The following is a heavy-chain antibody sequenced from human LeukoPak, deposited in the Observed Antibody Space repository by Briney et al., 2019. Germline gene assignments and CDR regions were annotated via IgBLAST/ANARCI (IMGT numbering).Heavy chain of an antibody. CDR1: GYTFTDYY. CDR2: IHPRGGGT. V-gene: IGHV1-46*01. J-gene: IGHJ4*02. Sequence: RASVKVSCKASGYTFTDYYILWVRQAPGQGLEWMGVIHPRGGGTTYAQKFQGRVTMTRDTSTSTVYMELSSLRSEDTAVYYCARHYYDSSGCSDDYWGQGTLVTVSS. D-gene: IGHD3-22*01. CDR3: ARHYYDSSGCSDDY.